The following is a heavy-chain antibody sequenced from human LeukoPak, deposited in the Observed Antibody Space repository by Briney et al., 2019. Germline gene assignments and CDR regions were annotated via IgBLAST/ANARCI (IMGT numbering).Heavy chain of an antibody. Sequence: SETLSLTCAVYGGSFSGYYWGWIRQPPGKGLEWIGEINHSGSTNYNPSLKSRVTISVDTSKNQFSLKLSSVTAADTAVYYCARTVQLWRPYYYYGMDVWGQGTTVTVSS. V-gene: IGHV4-34*01. CDR3: ARTVQLWRPYYYYGMDV. D-gene: IGHD5-18*01. CDR1: GGSFSGYY. J-gene: IGHJ6*02. CDR2: INHSGST.